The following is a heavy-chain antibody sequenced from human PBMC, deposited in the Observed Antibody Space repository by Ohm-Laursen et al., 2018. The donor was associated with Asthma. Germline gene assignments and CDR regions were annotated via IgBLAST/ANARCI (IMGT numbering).Heavy chain of an antibody. J-gene: IGHJ4*02. Sequence: ASVKVSCKASGYTFTSYAMHWVRQAPGQRLEWMGWINAGNGNTKYSQKFQGRVTITRDTSASTAYMELSSLRSEDTAVYYCARSTGDCGGDCDKGPAYYFDYWGQGTLVTVSS. CDR1: GYTFTSYA. D-gene: IGHD2-21*02. CDR3: ARSTGDCGGDCDKGPAYYFDY. CDR2: INAGNGNT. V-gene: IGHV1-3*01.